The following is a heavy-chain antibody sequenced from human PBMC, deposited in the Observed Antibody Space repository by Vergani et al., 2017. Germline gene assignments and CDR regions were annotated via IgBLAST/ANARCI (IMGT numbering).Heavy chain of an antibody. CDR2: IKQDGSEK. Sequence: EVQLVESGGGLVKPGGSLRLSCAASGVTFSSYWMSWVRQAPGKGLEWVANIKQDGSEKYYVDSVKGRFTISRDNSKNTLYLQMNSLRAEYTAVYYCAKANYDSTQFDYWGQGTLVTVSS. CDR3: AKANYDSTQFDY. CDR1: GVTFSSYW. J-gene: IGHJ4*02. V-gene: IGHV3-7*01. D-gene: IGHD3-22*01.